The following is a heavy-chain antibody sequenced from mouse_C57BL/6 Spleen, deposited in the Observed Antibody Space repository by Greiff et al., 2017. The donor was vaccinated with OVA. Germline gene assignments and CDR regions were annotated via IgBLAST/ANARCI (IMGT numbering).Heavy chain of an antibody. V-gene: IGHV1-74*01. CDR2: IHPSDSDT. J-gene: IGHJ1*03. Sequence: QVQLQQSGAELVKPGASVKVSCKASGYTFTSYWMHWVKQRPGQGLEWIGGIHPSDSDTNYNQKFQGKATLTVDKSSSTAYMQLSSLTSEDSAVYYCAHLITTVVATDWYFDVWGTGTTVTVSS. D-gene: IGHD1-1*01. CDR3: AHLITTVVATDWYFDV. CDR1: GYTFTSYW.